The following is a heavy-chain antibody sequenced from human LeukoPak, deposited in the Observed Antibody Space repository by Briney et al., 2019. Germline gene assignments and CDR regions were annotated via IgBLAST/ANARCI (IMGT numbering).Heavy chain of an antibody. Sequence: PGGSLRLSCAASGFIVSGDFMSWVRQAPGKGLEWVANIKQDGSEKYYVDSVKGRFTISRDNAKNSLYLQMNSLRAEDTAVYYCARARPYYYDSSGYYDYFDYWGQGTLVTVSS. V-gene: IGHV3-7*01. CDR3: ARARPYYYDSSGYYDYFDY. J-gene: IGHJ4*02. D-gene: IGHD3-22*01. CDR1: GFIVSGDF. CDR2: IKQDGSEK.